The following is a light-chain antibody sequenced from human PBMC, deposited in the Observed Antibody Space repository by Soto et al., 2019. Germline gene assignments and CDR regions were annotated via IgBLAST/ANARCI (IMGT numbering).Light chain of an antibody. V-gene: IGLV2-14*01. CDR3: NSYTSSSTYV. Sequence: QSVLTQPASVSGSPGQSITISCPGTTSDVSRYNYVSWYQQHPGKAPKLIIYDVSNRPSGVSNCFSGSKSGNTASLTISGLQAEDEADYYCNSYTSSSTYVFGTGTKVTVL. CDR1: TSDVSRYNY. J-gene: IGLJ1*01. CDR2: DVS.